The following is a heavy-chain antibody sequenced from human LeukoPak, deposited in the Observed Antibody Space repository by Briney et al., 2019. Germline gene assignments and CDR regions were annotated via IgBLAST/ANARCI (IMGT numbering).Heavy chain of an antibody. CDR3: ARKGGGQLVNTRRWFDP. CDR1: GGSFSGYY. J-gene: IGHJ5*01. D-gene: IGHD1-1*01. CDR2: INHSGST. V-gene: IGHV4-34*01. Sequence: SETLSLTCAVYGGSFSGYYWSWIRQPPGKGLEWIGEINHSGSTNYNPSLKSRVTISVDTSKNHFSLKLTSLTAADTAVYYCARKGGGQLVNTRRWFDPWGQGTLVTVSS.